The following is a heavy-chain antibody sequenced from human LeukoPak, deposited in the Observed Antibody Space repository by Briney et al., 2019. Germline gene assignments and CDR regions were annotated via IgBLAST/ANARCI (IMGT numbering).Heavy chain of an antibody. CDR2: ISSSSSTI. CDR3: AGDLSSSSRDYFYYYLDV. CDR1: GFNFRSYS. D-gene: IGHD6-6*01. Sequence: GGSLRLSCAASGFNFRSYSMNWVRQAPGKGLEWVSYISSSSSTIYYADSVNGRFTISRDNGKNSLYLQMNSLRAEDTAVYYCAGDLSSSSRDYFYYYLDVWGKGTTVTVSS. V-gene: IGHV3-48*01. J-gene: IGHJ6*03.